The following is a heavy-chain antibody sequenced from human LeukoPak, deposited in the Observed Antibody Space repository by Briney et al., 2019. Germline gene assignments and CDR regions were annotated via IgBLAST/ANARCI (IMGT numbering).Heavy chain of an antibody. CDR1: GGPISTYY. V-gene: IGHV4-59*01. Sequence: PSETLSLTCTVSGGPISTYYWSWIRQPPGKRLEWIGYISHSGGTTYNPSLKSRVTISVDTSKNQFSLKLTSVTAADTALYYCARADDRSGYFGGRFDSWGQGTLVTVSS. J-gene: IGHJ5*01. CDR3: ARADDRSGYFGGRFDS. D-gene: IGHD3-22*01. CDR2: ISHSGGT.